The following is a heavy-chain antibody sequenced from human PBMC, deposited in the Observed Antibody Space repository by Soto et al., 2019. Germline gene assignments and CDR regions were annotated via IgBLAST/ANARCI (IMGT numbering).Heavy chain of an antibody. CDR1: GGSISSYY. Sequence: SETLSLTCTVSGGSISSYYWSWIRQPPGKGLEWIGYIYYSGSTNYNPSLKSRVTISVDTSKNQFSLKLSSVTAADTAVYYCAXAEAVAGTDYYYYGMGVWGPGTTVTVSS. CDR2: IYYSGST. J-gene: IGHJ6*02. D-gene: IGHD6-19*01. CDR3: AXAEAVAGTDYYYYGMGV. V-gene: IGHV4-59*01.